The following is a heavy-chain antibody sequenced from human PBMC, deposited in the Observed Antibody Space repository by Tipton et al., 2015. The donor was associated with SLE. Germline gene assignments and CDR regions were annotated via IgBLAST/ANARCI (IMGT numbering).Heavy chain of an antibody. CDR3: AREYSGYDYRTFDH. CDR2: IYYSGTT. D-gene: IGHD5-12*01. J-gene: IGHJ4*02. CDR1: GASISSTSYY. Sequence: TLSLTCTVSGASISSTSYYWGWIRQAPGKGLEWIGSIYYSGTTYYNPSLKSRVTVSVDTSKNQFSLKLTSVTAADTALYYCAREYSGYDYRTFDHWGQGTLVTVSS. V-gene: IGHV4-39*07.